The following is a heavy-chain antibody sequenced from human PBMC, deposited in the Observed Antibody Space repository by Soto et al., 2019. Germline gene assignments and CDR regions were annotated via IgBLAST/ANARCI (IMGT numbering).Heavy chain of an antibody. CDR2: INPNSGGT. V-gene: IGHV1-2*02. CDR1: GYTFTGYY. J-gene: IGHJ6*02. D-gene: IGHD2-8*01. Sequence: GASVKVSCKASGYTFTGYYMHWVRQAPGQGLEWMGWINPNSGGTNYAQKFQGRVTMTRDTSISTAYMELSRLRSDDTAVYYCARDGVCSDCGYYDGVDVWGQGTTVTAAS. CDR3: ARDGVCSDCGYYDGVDV.